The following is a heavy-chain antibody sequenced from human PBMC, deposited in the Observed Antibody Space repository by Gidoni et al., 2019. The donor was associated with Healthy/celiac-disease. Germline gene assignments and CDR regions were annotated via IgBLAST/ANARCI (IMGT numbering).Heavy chain of an antibody. D-gene: IGHD3-22*01. V-gene: IGHV1-18*01. CDR3: SREVYDSSGYRTQNFDY. CDR2: ISAYNGNT. J-gene: IGHJ4*02. CDR1: GYAFTSYG. Sequence: QLPLVQSGAEVKKPGASVKVSCKASGYAFTSYGISWVRQAPGQGLEWMGWISAYNGNTNYAQKRQGRVTMTTDTFTSTAYMELRSLRSDDTAVYYCSREVYDSSGYRTQNFDYWGQGTLVTVSS.